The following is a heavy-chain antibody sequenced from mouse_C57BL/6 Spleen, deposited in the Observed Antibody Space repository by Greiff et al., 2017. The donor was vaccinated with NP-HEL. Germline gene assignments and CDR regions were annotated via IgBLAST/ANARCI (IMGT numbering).Heavy chain of an antibody. CDR1: GYAFSSSW. Sequence: VQLQQSGPELVKPGASVKISCQASGYAFSSSWMNWVQQRPGKGLEWIGRIYPGDGDTNYNGKFKGKATLTADKSSSTAYMQLSSLTSDDSAVYFCARRGYCSSHYYAMDYWGQGTSVTVAS. V-gene: IGHV1-82*01. CDR3: ARRGYCSSHYYAMDY. D-gene: IGHD1-1*01. CDR2: IYPGDGDT. J-gene: IGHJ4*01.